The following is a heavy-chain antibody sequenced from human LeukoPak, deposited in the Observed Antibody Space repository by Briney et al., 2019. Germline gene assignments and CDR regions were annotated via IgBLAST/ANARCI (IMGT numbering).Heavy chain of an antibody. J-gene: IGHJ4*02. D-gene: IGHD3-22*01. CDR1: GYTFTSYY. Sequence: ASVKVPCKASGYTFTSYYMHWVRQAPGQGLEWMGWISAYNGNTNYAQKLQGRVTMTTDTSTSTAYMELRSLRSDDTAVYYCARDGTLHYYDSSGYCFDYWGQGTLVTVSS. CDR2: ISAYNGNT. V-gene: IGHV1-18*04. CDR3: ARDGTLHYYDSSGYCFDY.